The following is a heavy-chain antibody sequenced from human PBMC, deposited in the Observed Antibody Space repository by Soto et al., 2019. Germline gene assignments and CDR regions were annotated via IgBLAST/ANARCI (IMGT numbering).Heavy chain of an antibody. J-gene: IGHJ6*02. V-gene: IGHV1-2*04. CDR1: GYTFTGSY. CDR3: ARSRSSYGMDV. CDR2: INPNSGGT. D-gene: IGHD3-10*01. Sequence: GASVKVSCKASGYTFTGSYMHWVRQAPGQGLEWMGWINPNSGGTNYAQKFQGWVTTTRDTSISTAYMELSRLRSDDTAMYYCARSRSSYGMDVWGQGTTVTVSS.